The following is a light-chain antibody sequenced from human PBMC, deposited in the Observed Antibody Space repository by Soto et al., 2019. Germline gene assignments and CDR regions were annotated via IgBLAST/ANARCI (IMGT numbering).Light chain of an antibody. CDR2: DVS. V-gene: IGLV2-14*01. Sequence: ALTQPASVSGSPGQSITISCTGTSSDVGGYNYVSWYQQHPGKAPKLMIYDVSNRPSGVSNRFSGSKSGNTASLTISGLQAEDEADYYCSSYTSSSPWVFGGGTKLTVL. J-gene: IGLJ3*02. CDR1: SSDVGGYNY. CDR3: SSYTSSSPWV.